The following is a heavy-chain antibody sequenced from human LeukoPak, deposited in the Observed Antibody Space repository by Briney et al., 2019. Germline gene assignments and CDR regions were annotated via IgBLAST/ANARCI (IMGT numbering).Heavy chain of an antibody. D-gene: IGHD3-22*01. CDR2: IKQDGSEK. J-gene: IGHJ4*02. V-gene: IGHV3-7*01. CDR3: AKPPRVGYDSSGYLLN. CDR1: GFTFSSYW. Sequence: GGSLRLSCTASGFTFSSYWMSWVHQAPGKGLEWVANIKQDGSEKYYVDSVKGRFTISRDNAKNSLYLQMNSLRAEDTAVYYCAKPPRVGYDSSGYLLNWGQGTLVTVSS.